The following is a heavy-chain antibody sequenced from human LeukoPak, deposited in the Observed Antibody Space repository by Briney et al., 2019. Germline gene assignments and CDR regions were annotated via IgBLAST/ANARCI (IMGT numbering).Heavy chain of an antibody. CDR3: APQTFDY. V-gene: IGHV3-33*01. CDR2: IWYDGSNK. CDR1: GLTFSNYG. Sequence: GRSLRPSYAASGLTFSNYGMHWVRQAPSKGLEWVAVIWYDGSNKYYADSVKGRFTISRDNSKNTLYLQMNSLRAEDTAVYYCAPQTFDYWGRGTLVAVSS. J-gene: IGHJ4*02.